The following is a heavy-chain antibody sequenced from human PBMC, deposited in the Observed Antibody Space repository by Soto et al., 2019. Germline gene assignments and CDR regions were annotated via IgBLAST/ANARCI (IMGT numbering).Heavy chain of an antibody. D-gene: IGHD5-18*01. J-gene: IGHJ6*02. Sequence: GASVKVSCKASGGSFTYTLSWVRQAPGQGLEWMGGIIPIFGTTNYAQKFRGRVTITADESTKTAYMELSTLRSEDTAVYYCARLHSHGTYGMDVWGQGTTVTVSS. V-gene: IGHV1-69*13. CDR2: IIPIFGTT. CDR3: ARLHSHGTYGMDV. CDR1: GGSFTYT.